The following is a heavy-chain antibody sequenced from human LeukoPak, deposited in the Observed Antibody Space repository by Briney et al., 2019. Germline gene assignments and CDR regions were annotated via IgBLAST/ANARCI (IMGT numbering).Heavy chain of an antibody. V-gene: IGHV4-4*09. Sequence: KSSETLSLTCSVSGDSMSLYYWSWLRQPPGKGLEWIGHIYSSGSTIYNPSLKSRVTISVDTSKNQFSLRLSSVTAADTAVYYCARHPGKKYYQYYIAVWGKGTTVTVSS. CDR1: GDSMSLYY. J-gene: IGHJ6*03. CDR2: IYSSGST. CDR3: ARHPGKKYYQYYIAV.